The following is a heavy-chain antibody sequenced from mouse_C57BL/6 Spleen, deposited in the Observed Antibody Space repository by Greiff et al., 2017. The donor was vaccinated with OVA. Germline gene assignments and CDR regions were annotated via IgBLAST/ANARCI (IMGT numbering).Heavy chain of an antibody. V-gene: IGHV1-64*01. CDR1: GYTFTSYW. D-gene: IGHD1-1*01. CDR3: ARTMATVVASTDFDY. Sequence: VQLQQSGAELVKPGASVKLSCKASGYTFTSYWMHWVKQRPGQGLEWIGMIHPNSGSTNYNEKFKSKATLTVDKSSSTAYMQLSSLTSEDSAVYYCARTMATVVASTDFDYWGQGTTLTDSS. J-gene: IGHJ2*01. CDR2: IHPNSGST.